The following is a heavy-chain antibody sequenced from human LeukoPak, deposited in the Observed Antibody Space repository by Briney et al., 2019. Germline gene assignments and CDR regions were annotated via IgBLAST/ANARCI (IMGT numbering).Heavy chain of an antibody. J-gene: IGHJ4*02. CDR2: ISWDGGST. CDR1: GFTFNDYT. Sequence: GGSLRLSCAASGFTFNDYTMHWVRHAPGKGLEWVSLISWDGGSTYYADPVKGRFTISRDNSKNTLYLQMNSLRAEDTAVYYCAKDRTSRREDWGQGTLVTVSS. CDR3: AKDRTSRRED. V-gene: IGHV3-43*01. D-gene: IGHD2-2*01.